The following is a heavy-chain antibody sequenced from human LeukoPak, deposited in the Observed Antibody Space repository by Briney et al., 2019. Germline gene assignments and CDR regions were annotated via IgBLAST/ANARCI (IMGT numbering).Heavy chain of an antibody. D-gene: IGHD2-15*01. V-gene: IGHV1-8*03. CDR1: GYTFTSYD. Sequence: ASVKVSCKASGYTFTSYDINWVRQATGQGLEWMGWMNPNSGNTGYAQKFQGRVTITRNTSISTAYMGLSSLRSEDTAVYYCARVCSGGSCYSRAFDIWGQGTMVTVSS. CDR2: MNPNSGNT. J-gene: IGHJ3*02. CDR3: ARVCSGGSCYSRAFDI.